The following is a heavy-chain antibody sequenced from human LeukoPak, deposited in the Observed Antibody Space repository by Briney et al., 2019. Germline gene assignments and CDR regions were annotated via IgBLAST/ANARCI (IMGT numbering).Heavy chain of an antibody. V-gene: IGHV3-7*01. CDR2: IKQDGSEK. CDR1: GFTFSSYW. J-gene: IGHJ6*02. D-gene: IGHD4-17*01. CDR3: ARDGADYGDYGNTYYYYYGLDV. Sequence: GGSLRLSCAASGFTFSSYWMSWVRQAPGKGLEWVANIKQDGSEKYYVDSVKGRFTISRDNAKNSLYLQMNSLRAEDTAVYYCARDGADYGDYGNTYYYYYGLDVWGQGTTVTVSS.